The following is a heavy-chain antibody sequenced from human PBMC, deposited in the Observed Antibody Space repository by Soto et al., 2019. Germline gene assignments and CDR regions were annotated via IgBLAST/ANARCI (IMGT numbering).Heavy chain of an antibody. CDR2: ISYDGSNK. CDR3: AKAPNDYGDYVVDY. J-gene: IGHJ4*02. Sequence: QVQLVESGGGVVQPGRSLRLSCAASGFTFSSYGMHWVRQAPGKGLEWVAVISYDGSNKYYADSVKGRFTISRDNSKNTLYLQMNSLRAEDMAVYYCAKAPNDYGDYVVDYWGQGTLVTVSS. V-gene: IGHV3-30*18. CDR1: GFTFSSYG. D-gene: IGHD4-17*01.